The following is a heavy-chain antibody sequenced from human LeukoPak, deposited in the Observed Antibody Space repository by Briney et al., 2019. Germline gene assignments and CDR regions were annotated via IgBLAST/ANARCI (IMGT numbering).Heavy chain of an antibody. V-gene: IGHV4-31*03. Sequence: SETLSLTCTVSGGSISSGGYYWSWIRQHPGKGLEWIGYIYYSGSTYYNPSLKSRVTISVDTSKNQFSLKLSSVTAADTAVYYCARVTMVRGVIIRSFDYWGQGTLVTASS. J-gene: IGHJ4*02. CDR3: ARVTMVRGVIIRSFDY. CDR2: IYYSGST. D-gene: IGHD3-10*01. CDR1: GGSISSGGYY.